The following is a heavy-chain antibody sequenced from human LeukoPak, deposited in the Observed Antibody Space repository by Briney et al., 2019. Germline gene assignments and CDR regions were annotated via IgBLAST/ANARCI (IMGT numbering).Heavy chain of an antibody. Sequence: SETLSLTCTVSGGSIRSSSYYWGWIRQPPGKGLEWIGSIYYSGSTYYNASLKSRGTISVDTSKNQFSLKLNSVTAADTAVYYCARRNDFGIWGQGTMVTVSS. V-gene: IGHV4-39*01. CDR1: GGSIRSSSYY. CDR2: IYYSGST. J-gene: IGHJ3*02. CDR3: ARRNDFGI.